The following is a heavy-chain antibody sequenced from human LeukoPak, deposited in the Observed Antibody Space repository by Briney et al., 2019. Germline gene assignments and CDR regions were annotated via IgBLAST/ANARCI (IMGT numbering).Heavy chain of an antibody. CDR1: GGSMSPYH. CDR3: ARHGDSSSEIDY. Sequence: SETLSLTCTVSGGSMSPYHWGWIRQPPGKGLEWTGYIYYSGSTNYNPSLKSRVTISVDTSKSQFSLKLSSVTAADTAVYYCARHGDSSSEIDYWGQGTLVTVSS. J-gene: IGHJ4*02. D-gene: IGHD6-6*01. CDR2: IYYSGST. V-gene: IGHV4-59*08.